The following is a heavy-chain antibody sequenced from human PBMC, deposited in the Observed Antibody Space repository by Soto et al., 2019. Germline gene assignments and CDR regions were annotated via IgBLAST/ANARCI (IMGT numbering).Heavy chain of an antibody. CDR2: INPNSGGT. CDR1: GYTFTGYY. V-gene: IGHV1-2*04. J-gene: IGHJ6*02. CDR3: ARGHSTDCSNGVCSFFYNHEMDV. D-gene: IGHD2-8*01. Sequence: ASVNVSCKASGYTFTGYYMHWVRQAPGQGLEWMGWINPNSGGTNYAQKFQGWVTMTRDRSISTVYMELTRLRSDDTAVYFCARGHSTDCSNGVCSFFYNHEMDVWGQGTTVTVSS.